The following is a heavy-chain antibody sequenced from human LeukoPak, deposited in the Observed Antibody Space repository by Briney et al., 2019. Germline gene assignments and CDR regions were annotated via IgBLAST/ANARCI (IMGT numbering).Heavy chain of an antibody. CDR1: GFTFGTFA. V-gene: IGHV3-23*01. D-gene: IGHD6-13*01. J-gene: IGHJ4*02. Sequence: PGGSLRLSCAASGFTFGTFAMTWVRQAPGKRPEWVSSITNSGSSTYYADSVRGRFTISRDNSKNTLYLQTFGLRAEDTAVYFCAKYIFSSTPYFDYWGQGTLVTVSS. CDR3: AKYIFSSTPYFDY. CDR2: ITNSGSST.